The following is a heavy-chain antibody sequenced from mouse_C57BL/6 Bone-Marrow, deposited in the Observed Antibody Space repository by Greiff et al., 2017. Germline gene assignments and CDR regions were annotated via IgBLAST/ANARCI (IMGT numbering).Heavy chain of an antibody. CDR2: IDPANGNT. V-gene: IGHV14-3*01. CDR1: GFNIKNTY. CDR3: ASDYYGSNWYFDV. Sequence: EVKLQESVAELVRPGASVKLSCTASGFNIKNTYMHWVKQRPEQGLEWIGRIDPANGNTKYAPKFQGKATITADTSSNTAYLQLSSLTSEDTAIYYCASDYYGSNWYFDVWGTGTTVTVSS. J-gene: IGHJ1*03. D-gene: IGHD1-1*01.